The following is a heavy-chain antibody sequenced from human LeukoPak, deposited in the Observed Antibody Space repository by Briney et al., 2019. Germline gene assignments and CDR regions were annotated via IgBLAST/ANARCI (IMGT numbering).Heavy chain of an antibody. CDR2: VHYSGST. V-gene: IGHV4-59*08. CDR1: GGSISNYY. Sequence: PSETLSLTCTVSGGSISNYYWSWIRQPPGKGLEWIGYVHYSGSTNYNPSLKSRVTISVDTSENQFSLKLRSVTAADTAMYYCARRVQNYYGLDVWGQGTTVTVSS. J-gene: IGHJ6*02. D-gene: IGHD5/OR15-5a*01. CDR3: ARRVQNYYGLDV.